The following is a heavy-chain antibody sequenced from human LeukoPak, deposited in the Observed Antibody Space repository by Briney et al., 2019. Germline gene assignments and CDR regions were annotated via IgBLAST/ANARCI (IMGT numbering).Heavy chain of an antibody. CDR1: GFPSSSYW. CDR3: SRSQFDY. CDR2: ISGDGTIK. Sequence: GGSLRLSCEPSGFPSSSYWMLWVRQAPGKGLVWVSRISGDGTIKTYADFVRGRFIVSRDNTKNILYLQMNSLKVEDTATYFCSRSQFDYWGQGVLVTVSS. V-gene: IGHV3-74*03. J-gene: IGHJ4*02.